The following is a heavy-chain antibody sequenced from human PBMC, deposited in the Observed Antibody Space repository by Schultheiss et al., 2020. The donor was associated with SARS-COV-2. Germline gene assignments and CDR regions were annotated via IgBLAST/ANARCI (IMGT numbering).Heavy chain of an antibody. Sequence: ASVKVSCTASGGTFSSYAISWVRQAPGQGLECMGWISAYNGNTNYAQKLQGRVTMTTDTSTSTAYMELRSLRSDDTAVYYCARERRSLWQWLVWFDPWGQGTLGTVSS. V-gene: IGHV1-18*01. CDR3: ARERRSLWQWLVWFDP. CDR1: GGTFSSYA. J-gene: IGHJ5*02. D-gene: IGHD6-19*01. CDR2: ISAYNGNT.